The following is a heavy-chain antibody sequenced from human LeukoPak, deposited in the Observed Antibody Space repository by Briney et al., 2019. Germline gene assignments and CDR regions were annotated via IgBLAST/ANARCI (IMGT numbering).Heavy chain of an antibody. J-gene: IGHJ3*02. CDR1: GFTFSTYG. V-gene: IGHV3-33*01. CDR2: IWYDGSNK. Sequence: GGSLRLSCAASGFTFSTYGMHWVRQAPGKGLEWVAVIWYDGSNKYYADSVKGRFTISRDNSKNTLYLQMNSLRAEDTAVYYCARGNYGDSYALDIWGQGTMVTVSS. D-gene: IGHD4-17*01. CDR3: ARGNYGDSYALDI.